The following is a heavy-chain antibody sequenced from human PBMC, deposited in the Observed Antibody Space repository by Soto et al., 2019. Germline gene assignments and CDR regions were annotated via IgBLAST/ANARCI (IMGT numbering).Heavy chain of an antibody. J-gene: IGHJ4*02. Sequence: QVQLQESGPGLVKPSGTLSLTCAVSGGSISSNNWWNWVRQPPGKGLEWIGEIHHSGSTNYNPSLESRVSISVDKSQNQFSLKLSSVTAADTAVYYCARLAVAGVPLDYWGQGTLVTVSS. CDR2: IHHSGST. V-gene: IGHV4-4*02. CDR3: ARLAVAGVPLDY. D-gene: IGHD6-19*01. CDR1: GGSISSNNW.